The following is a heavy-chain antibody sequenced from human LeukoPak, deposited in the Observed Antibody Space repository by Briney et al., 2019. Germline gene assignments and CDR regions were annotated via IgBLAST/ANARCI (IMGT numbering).Heavy chain of an antibody. CDR1: GGSISSSSYH. J-gene: IGHJ3*02. Sequence: PSETLSLTCTVSGGSISSSSYHWGWIRQPPGKGLEWIGSIYYTGTTYYNPSLKSRVTISVDTSKNQFSLKVSSLTAADTAVYYCARHGVRIAVADALDIWGQGTMVTVSS. D-gene: IGHD6-19*01. CDR3: ARHGVRIAVADALDI. CDR2: IYYTGTT. V-gene: IGHV4-39*01.